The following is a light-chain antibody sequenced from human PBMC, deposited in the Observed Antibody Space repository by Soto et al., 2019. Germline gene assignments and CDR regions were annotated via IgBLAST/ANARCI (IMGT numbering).Light chain of an antibody. Sequence: EIVMTQSPATLSVSPGEGVTLSCRASQIVSSSLAWYQQKPGQTPRLLIHGASTRATGIPDRFSGSGYGTEFTLTISSLQSEDFAVYYCQQYNNWPFTFGQGTRLEIK. CDR3: QQYNNWPFT. CDR2: GAS. V-gene: IGKV3-15*01. CDR1: QIVSSS. J-gene: IGKJ5*01.